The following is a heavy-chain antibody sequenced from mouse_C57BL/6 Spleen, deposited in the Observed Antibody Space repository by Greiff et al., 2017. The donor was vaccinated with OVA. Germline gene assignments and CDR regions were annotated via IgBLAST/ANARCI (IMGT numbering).Heavy chain of an antibody. J-gene: IGHJ2*01. CDR2: IYPGDGDT. D-gene: IGHD1-1*01. CDR1: GYAFSSSW. V-gene: IGHV1-82*01. Sequence: KQSGPELVKPGASVKISCKASGYAFSSSWMNWVKQRPGKGLEWIGRIYPGDGDTNYNGKFKGKATLTADKSSSTAYMQLSSLTSEDSAVYFCARGTTVGDYWGQGTTLTVSS. CDR3: ARGTTVGDY.